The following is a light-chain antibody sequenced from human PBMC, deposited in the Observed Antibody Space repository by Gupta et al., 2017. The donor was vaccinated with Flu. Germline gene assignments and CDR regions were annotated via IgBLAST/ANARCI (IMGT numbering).Light chain of an antibody. CDR3: QQYDSSPQA. CDR1: QRITSGY. J-gene: IGKJ3*01. CDR2: NAT. Sequence: ETATLSGRASQRITSGYLAWYQQRPGQAPTLLIYNATSRAAGIPDRISGSDSGTDFSLTITSLEPEDFGVYYCQQYDSSPQAFGPGTRVAVK. V-gene: IGKV3-20*01.